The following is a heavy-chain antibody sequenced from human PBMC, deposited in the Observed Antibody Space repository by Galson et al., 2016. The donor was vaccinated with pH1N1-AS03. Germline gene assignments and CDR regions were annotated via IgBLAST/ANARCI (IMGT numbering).Heavy chain of an antibody. CDR2: VYDSGNT. D-gene: IGHD4-17*01. CDR1: GGSISNYC. Sequence: LSLTCTVSGGSISNYCWSWIRQPPGKGLEWIGYVYDSGNTHYNPSLKSRVAMSVDMSKNQFSLKLMSVTTADTAVYYCTRSYYRDYGDPPGGYWGQGTLVTVSS. J-gene: IGHJ4*02. V-gene: IGHV4-59*01. CDR3: TRSYYRDYGDPPGGY.